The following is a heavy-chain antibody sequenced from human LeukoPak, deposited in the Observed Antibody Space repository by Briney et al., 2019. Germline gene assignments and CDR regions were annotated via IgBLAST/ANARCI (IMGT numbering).Heavy chain of an antibody. CDR2: ISGSGGST. CDR1: GFTFSSYA. Sequence: GGSLRLSCAASGFTFSSYAMGWVRQAPGKGLEWVSTISGSGGSTYCADSVKGRFTISRDNSKNTLYLQMNSLRAEDTAVYYCARVDSTTVTSDYWGQGTLVTVSS. CDR3: ARVDSTTVTSDY. V-gene: IGHV3-23*01. D-gene: IGHD4-17*01. J-gene: IGHJ4*02.